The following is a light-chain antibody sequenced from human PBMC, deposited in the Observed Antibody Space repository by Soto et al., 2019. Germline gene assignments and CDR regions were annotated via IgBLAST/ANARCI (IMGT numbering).Light chain of an antibody. V-gene: IGKV3-15*01. CDR2: GAS. Sequence: EIVMSQSPATLSVSPGERATLSCRASQSVSRNLAWYQQKPGQAPRLLIYGASTRATGIPARFSGSGSGTEFTLTISSLQSEDFAGYYCQQYNNWPPWTFGQGTKLEIK. J-gene: IGKJ1*01. CDR3: QQYNNWPPWT. CDR1: QSVSRN.